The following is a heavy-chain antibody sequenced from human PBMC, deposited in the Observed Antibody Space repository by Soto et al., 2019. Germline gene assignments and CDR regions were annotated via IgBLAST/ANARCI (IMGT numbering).Heavy chain of an antibody. D-gene: IGHD3-16*01. V-gene: IGHV3-23*01. CDR2: ISGSGGST. CDR3: AKVQGGYYYGMDV. CDR1: GFTFSSYA. Sequence: RLSCAASGFTFSSYAMSWGPQAPGKGLEWVSAISGSGGSTYYADSVKGRFTISRDNSKNTLYLQMNSLRAEDTAVYYCAKVQGGYYYGMDVWGQGTKVTVSS. J-gene: IGHJ6*02.